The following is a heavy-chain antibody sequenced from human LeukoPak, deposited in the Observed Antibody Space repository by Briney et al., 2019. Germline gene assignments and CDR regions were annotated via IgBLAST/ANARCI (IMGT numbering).Heavy chain of an antibody. CDR1: GYHFTSQY. D-gene: IGHD1-1*01. J-gene: IGHJ3*02. CDR3: ASFYNTNDALDI. V-gene: IGHV1-46*01. Sequence: ASVKVSCKASGYHFTSQYVHWVRQAPGQGLEWMGIINPTGGSTRNAQKFQGRFSMIGDTSTSTVYMELSRLRSEDTAVYYCASFYNTNDALDIWGQGTVVTVSS. CDR2: INPTGGST.